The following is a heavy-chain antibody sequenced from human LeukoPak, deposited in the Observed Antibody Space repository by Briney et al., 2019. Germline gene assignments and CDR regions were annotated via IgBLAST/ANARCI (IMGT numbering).Heavy chain of an antibody. Sequence: GGSLRLSCGASGFTFSRYSMNWVRQAPGKGLEWVSSISSSGNYIYYADSVKGRFTISRDNAKNSLYLQMNSLRAEDTAVYYCASRNQYCGGDCFWAFDIWGQGTTVTVSS. D-gene: IGHD2-21*02. V-gene: IGHV3-21*01. CDR3: ASRNQYCGGDCFWAFDI. CDR2: ISSSGNYI. J-gene: IGHJ3*02. CDR1: GFTFSRYS.